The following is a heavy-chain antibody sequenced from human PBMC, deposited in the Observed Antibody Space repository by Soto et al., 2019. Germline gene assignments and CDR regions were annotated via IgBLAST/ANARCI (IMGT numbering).Heavy chain of an antibody. Sequence: PGGSLRLSCAASGFTFSSYAMSWVRQAPGKGLEWVSAISGSGGSTYYADSVKGRFTISRDNSKNTLYLQMNSLRAEDTAVYYCAKRGGYCSGGSCGHWYFDLWGRGTPVTVSS. J-gene: IGHJ2*01. CDR2: ISGSGGST. CDR3: AKRGGYCSGGSCGHWYFDL. CDR1: GFTFSSYA. D-gene: IGHD2-15*01. V-gene: IGHV3-23*01.